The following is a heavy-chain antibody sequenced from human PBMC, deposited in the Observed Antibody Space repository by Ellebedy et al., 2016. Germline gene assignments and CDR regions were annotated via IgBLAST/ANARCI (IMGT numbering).Heavy chain of an antibody. Sequence: ASVKVSCKASSYTFTSYGISWVRQAPGQGLEWMGWISAYNGNTNYAQKLQGRVTMTTDTSTSTAYMELRSLRSDDTAVYYCARDDASMVWGRGVFSLNFYYYGMDVWGQGTTVTVSS. CDR3: ARDDASMVWGRGVFSLNFYYYGMDV. D-gene: IGHD3-10*01. CDR1: SYTFTSYG. V-gene: IGHV1-18*01. J-gene: IGHJ6*02. CDR2: ISAYNGNT.